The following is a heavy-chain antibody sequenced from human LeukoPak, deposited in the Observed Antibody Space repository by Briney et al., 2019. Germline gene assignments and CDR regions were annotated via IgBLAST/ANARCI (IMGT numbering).Heavy chain of an antibody. CDR3: ARSGITYSGYDP. J-gene: IGHJ5*02. V-gene: IGHV3-33*01. D-gene: IGHD5-12*01. CDR1: GFTFSSYG. CDR2: IWYDGSNK. Sequence: GGSLRLSCAASGFTFSSYGMHWVRQAPGKGLEWVAVIWYDGSNKYYADSVKGRFTISRDNAKNSLYLQMNSLRAEDTAVYYCARSGITYSGYDPWGQGTLVTVSS.